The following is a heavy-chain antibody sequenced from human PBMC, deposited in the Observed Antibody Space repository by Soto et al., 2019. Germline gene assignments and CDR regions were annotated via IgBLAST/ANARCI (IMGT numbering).Heavy chain of an antibody. CDR2: IYYSGST. CDR1: GGSISSGGYY. D-gene: IGHD2-21*01. CDR3: AASCVGCGGFNYYGMDV. Sequence: QVQLQESGPGLVKPSQTLSLTCTVSGGSISSGGYYWSWIRQHPGKGLEWIGYIYYSGSTYYNPSLKSRVTLSVDTSQNHFSLKLSSVTAADTAVYYCAASCVGCGGFNYYGMDVWGQGTTVTVSS. V-gene: IGHV4-31*03. J-gene: IGHJ6*02.